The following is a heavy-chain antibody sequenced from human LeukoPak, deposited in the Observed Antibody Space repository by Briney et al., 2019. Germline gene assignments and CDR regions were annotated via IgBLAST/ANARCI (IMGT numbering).Heavy chain of an antibody. CDR1: GGSISSYY. V-gene: IGHV4-59*01. CDR2: IYYSGST. CDR3: TRGRRMVTTTAFDV. D-gene: IGHD4-17*01. J-gene: IGHJ3*01. Sequence: PSETLSLTCTVSGGSISSYYWSWIRQPPGKGLEWIGYIYYSGSTNFNPSLKSRVTTSLDTSKNQFSLRLSSVTAADTAVYYCTRGRRMVTTTAFDVWGQGTMVTVSS.